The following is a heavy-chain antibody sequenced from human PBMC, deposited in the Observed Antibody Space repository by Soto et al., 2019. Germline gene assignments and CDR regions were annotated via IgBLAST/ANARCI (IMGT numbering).Heavy chain of an antibody. CDR2: ITVNGIT. J-gene: IGHJ1*01. D-gene: IGHD1-1*01. CDR3: ARESGENWTFEAH. CDR1: GAYVSDFS. Sequence: QVQQLESGPGLVKPWDTLSLTCTVSGAYVSDFSWSWIRQPAGKGLEWIGRITVNGITQYTPSFRSRVTRSMETSRNQFSRKLQSATAADTALYYCARESGENWTFEAHWGQGTLVTVSS. V-gene: IGHV4-4*07.